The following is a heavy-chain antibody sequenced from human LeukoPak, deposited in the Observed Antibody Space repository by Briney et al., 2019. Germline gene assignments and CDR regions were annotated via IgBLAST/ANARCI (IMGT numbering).Heavy chain of an antibody. CDR2: INPSGGST. CDR3: ARDLPGGWFDP. V-gene: IGHV1-46*01. Sequence: ASVKVSCKASGYTFTSYYMHWVRQAPGQGLEWMGIINPSGGSTSYAQKFQGRVTMTRDMSTSTVYMELSSLRSEDTAVYYCARDLPGGWFDPWGQGTLVTVSS. D-gene: IGHD3-16*01. CDR1: GYTFTSYY. J-gene: IGHJ5*02.